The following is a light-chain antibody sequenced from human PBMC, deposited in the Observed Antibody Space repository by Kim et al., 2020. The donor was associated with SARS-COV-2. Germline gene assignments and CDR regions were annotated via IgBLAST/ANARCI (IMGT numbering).Light chain of an antibody. Sequence: GDRVTITRRACPGITNSLAWYKQKTGKVPQLLIYAASALQPGVASRLSGSGSGTDFTLTISSLPPEDVATYYCQKYNSAPWTFGQGTKV. CDR2: AAS. J-gene: IGKJ1*01. CDR1: PGITNS. V-gene: IGKV1-27*01. CDR3: QKYNSAPWT.